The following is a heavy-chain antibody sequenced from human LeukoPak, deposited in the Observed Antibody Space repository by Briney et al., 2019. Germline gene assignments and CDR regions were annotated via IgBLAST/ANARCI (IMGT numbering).Heavy chain of an antibody. D-gene: IGHD1-26*01. Sequence: PGGSLRLSCAASGFTFSSYAMSWVRQAPGKRLEWVSDISGSGGSTYYADSVKGRFIISRDNSKNTLYLQINSLKTEDTSVYYCATSDGSYFRYWGQGTLVTVSS. CDR2: ISGSGGST. CDR1: GFTFSSYA. V-gene: IGHV3-23*01. J-gene: IGHJ1*01. CDR3: ATSDGSYFRY.